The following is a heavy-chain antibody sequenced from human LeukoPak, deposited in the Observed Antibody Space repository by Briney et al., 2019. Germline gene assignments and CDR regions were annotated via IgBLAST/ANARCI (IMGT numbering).Heavy chain of an antibody. CDR3: ARLGIDYDILTGYIPDAFDI. CDR2: LYYSGST. Sequence: SETLSLTCTVSGGSISSVDYYWSWIRQPPGKGLEWIGYLYYSGSTYYDPSLKSRVMISVDASKNQFSLKLSSVTAADTAVYYCARLGIDYDILTGYIPDAFDIWGQGTMVTVSS. CDR1: GGSISSVDYY. D-gene: IGHD3-9*01. V-gene: IGHV4-30-4*01. J-gene: IGHJ3*02.